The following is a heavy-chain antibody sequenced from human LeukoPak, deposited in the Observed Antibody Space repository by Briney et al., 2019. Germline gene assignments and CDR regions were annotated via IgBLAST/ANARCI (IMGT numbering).Heavy chain of an antibody. CDR1: GFTFSSYS. CDR2: ISSSGTYI. V-gene: IGHV3-21*01. CDR3: AKDPTHYRVWDYYETIGLSY. D-gene: IGHD3-22*01. J-gene: IGHJ4*02. Sequence: GGSLRLSCAASGFTFSSYSMNWVRQAPGKGLEWVSSISSSGTYIYYGDSVKGRFTISRDNSKNTLNLQMNSLRAEDTAVYYCAKDPTHYRVWDYYETIGLSYWGQGTLVTVSS.